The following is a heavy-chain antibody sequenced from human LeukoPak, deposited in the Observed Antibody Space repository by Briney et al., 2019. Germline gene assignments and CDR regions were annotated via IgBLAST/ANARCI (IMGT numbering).Heavy chain of an antibody. J-gene: IGHJ4*02. CDR1: GGSISSSNW. CDR2: IYHSGST. Sequence: PSETLSLTCAVSGGSISSSNWWSWVRQPPGKGLEWIGEIYHSGSTNYNPSLKSRVTISVDKSKNQFSLKLSSVTAADTAVYYCARVNYDFWSGYSGWTFDYWGQGTLVTVSS. D-gene: IGHD3-3*01. V-gene: IGHV4-4*02. CDR3: ARVNYDFWSGYSGWTFDY.